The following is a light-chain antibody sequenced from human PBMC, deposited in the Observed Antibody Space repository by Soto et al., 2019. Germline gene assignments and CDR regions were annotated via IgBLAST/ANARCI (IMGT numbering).Light chain of an antibody. CDR1: SGHSSYA. V-gene: IGLV4-69*01. J-gene: IGLJ3*02. Sequence: QPVLTQSPSASASLGASVKLTCTLSSGHSSYAIAWHQQQPEKGPRYLMKLTSDGSHIRGDGIPDRFSGSSSGAERYLTISSLQSEDEADYYCQTWDTGIVVFGGGTKLTVL. CDR2: LTSDGSH. CDR3: QTWDTGIVV.